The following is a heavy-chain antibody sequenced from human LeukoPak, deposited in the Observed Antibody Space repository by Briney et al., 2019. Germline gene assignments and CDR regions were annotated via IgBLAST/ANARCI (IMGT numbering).Heavy chain of an antibody. CDR3: ARDNGAPGVALDI. CDR1: GFTFSSYS. CDR2: ISSSSSYI. D-gene: IGHD2-8*01. V-gene: IGHV3-21*01. J-gene: IGHJ3*02. Sequence: PGGSLRLSCAASGFTFSSYSMYWVRQAPGKGLEWVSSISSSSSYIYYADSVKGRFTISRDNSKNTLYLQMNRLRSEGTAVYYCARDNGAPGVALDIWGQGAMVTVSS.